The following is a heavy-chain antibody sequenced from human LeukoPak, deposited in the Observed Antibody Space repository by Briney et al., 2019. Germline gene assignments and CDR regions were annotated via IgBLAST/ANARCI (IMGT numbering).Heavy chain of an antibody. CDR3: TRGELDSGSHDY. CDR2: INPNSGGT. Sequence: ASVKVSCKASGYTFTGYYMHWVRQAPGQGLEWMGRINPNSGGTNYAQKFQGRVTMTRDTSISTAYMELSRLRSDDTAVYYCTRGELDSGSHDYWGQGTLVTVSS. J-gene: IGHJ4*02. CDR1: GYTFTGYY. D-gene: IGHD1-26*01. V-gene: IGHV1-2*06.